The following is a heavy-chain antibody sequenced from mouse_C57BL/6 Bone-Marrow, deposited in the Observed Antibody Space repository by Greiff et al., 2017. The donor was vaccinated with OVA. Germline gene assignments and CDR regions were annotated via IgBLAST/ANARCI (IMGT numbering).Heavy chain of an antibody. D-gene: IGHD1-1*01. Sequence: QVQLQQSGPGLVAPSQSLSITCTVSGFSLTSYGVDWVRQPPGKGLEWLGVIWGGGSTNYTSAFMSRLSISKDNSKSQVFLKMNSLQTDDTAVYYCAKRHGSSLYCAMDDWGQGTSVTVSA. CDR2: IWGGGST. J-gene: IGHJ4*01. CDR1: GFSLTSYG. CDR3: AKRHGSSLYCAMDD. V-gene: IGHV2-9*01.